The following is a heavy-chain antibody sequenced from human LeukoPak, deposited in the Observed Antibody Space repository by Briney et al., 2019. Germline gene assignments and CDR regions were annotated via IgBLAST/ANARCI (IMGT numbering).Heavy chain of an antibody. CDR3: ARDYYDSSGYFDFDAFDI. J-gene: IGHJ3*02. CDR2: ISAYNGNT. CDR1: GYTSISYS. V-gene: IGHV1-18*01. Sequence: ASVKVSCKASGYTSISYSISWVRQAPGQGLEWMGWISAYNGNTNYAQKLQGRVTMTTDTSTSTAYMELRSLRSDDTAVYYCARDYYDSSGYFDFDAFDIWGQGTMVTVSS. D-gene: IGHD3-22*01.